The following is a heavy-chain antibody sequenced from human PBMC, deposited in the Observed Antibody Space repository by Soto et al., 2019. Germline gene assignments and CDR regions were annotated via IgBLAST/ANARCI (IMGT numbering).Heavy chain of an antibody. V-gene: IGHV1-46*03. J-gene: IGHJ4*02. CDR2: IIPIVGTA. D-gene: IGHD6-19*01. Sequence: QGLEWMGIIIPIVGTANYAQKFQGRVTITRDTSTSTVYMELSSLRSEDTDVYYCASSPRNSSVWYFSAYLGQGTLVTVSS. CDR3: ASSPRNSSVWYFSAY.